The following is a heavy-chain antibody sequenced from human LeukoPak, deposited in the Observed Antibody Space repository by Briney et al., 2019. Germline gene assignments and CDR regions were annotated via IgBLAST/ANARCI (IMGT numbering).Heavy chain of an antibody. CDR3: ARHMTPESTTPYYYGMDV. J-gene: IGHJ6*02. CDR2: LTGSGDKT. V-gene: IGHV3-23*01. D-gene: IGHD2-15*01. CDR1: GFTFRSNA. Sequence: PGGSLRLSCAASGFTFRSNAMSWVRQAPGKGLEWVSGLTGSGDKTYYADSVKGRFTMSRDNGKNSLFLQMNSLRAEDTAVYFCARHMTPESTTPYYYGMDVWGQGTTVTVSS.